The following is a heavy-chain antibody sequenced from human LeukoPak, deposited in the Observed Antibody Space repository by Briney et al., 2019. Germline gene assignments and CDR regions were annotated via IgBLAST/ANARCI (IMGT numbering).Heavy chain of an antibody. CDR1: GFTFSSYG. J-gene: IGHJ3*02. V-gene: IGHV3-30*18. Sequence: GGSLRLPCAAYGFTFSSYGMHWVRQAPGNGLEWVAVISYDGSNNYYADSVKGRFTISRDNSKKTLYLQMNSLRAEDTAVYYCAKSRTDMYLDAFDIWGQGTMVTVSS. D-gene: IGHD1/OR15-1a*01. CDR3: AKSRTDMYLDAFDI. CDR2: ISYDGSNN.